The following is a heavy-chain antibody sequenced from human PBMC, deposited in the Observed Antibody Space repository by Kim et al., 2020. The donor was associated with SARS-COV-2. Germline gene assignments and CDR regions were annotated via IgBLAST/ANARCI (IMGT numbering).Heavy chain of an antibody. CDR1: GFTFSSYG. V-gene: IGHV3-30*18. CDR3: AKVGSGCSGGSCYSYYGMDV. CDR2: ISYDGSNK. D-gene: IGHD2-15*01. Sequence: GGSLRLSCAASGFTFSSYGMHWVRQAPGKGLEWVAVISYDGSNKYYADSVKGRFTISRDNSKNTLYLQMNSLRAEDTAVYYCAKVGSGCSGGSCYSYYGMDVWGQGTTVTVSS. J-gene: IGHJ6*02.